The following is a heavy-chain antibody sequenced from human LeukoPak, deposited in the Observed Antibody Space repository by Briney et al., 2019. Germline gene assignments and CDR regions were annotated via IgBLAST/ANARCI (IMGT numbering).Heavy chain of an antibody. J-gene: IGHJ3*02. CDR3: AKDLGYCSSTSCSVAFDI. V-gene: IGHV3-30*02. D-gene: IGHD2-2*03. CDR2: IRNDGTYK. CDR1: GFSFSSYG. Sequence: GGSLRLSCAASGFSFSSYGMHWVRQAPGKGLEWVAFIRNDGTYKYYADSVKGRFTISRDNSKNTLYMQMNSLRAEDTAVYYCAKDLGYCSSTSCSVAFDIWGQGTTVTVSS.